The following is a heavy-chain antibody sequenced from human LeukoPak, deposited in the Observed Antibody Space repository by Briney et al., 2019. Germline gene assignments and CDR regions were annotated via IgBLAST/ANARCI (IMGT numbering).Heavy chain of an antibody. CDR2: IRGGGGSA. V-gene: IGHV3-23*01. CDR1: GFTFSAYA. CDR3: ARDPNGDYIGAFDM. D-gene: IGHD4-17*01. Sequence: GGSLRLSCTAPGFTFSAYAMLWVRQAPGKGPERVSAIRGGGGSAFYADSVKGRFTISRDNSKYTLFLQMNSLRAEDTAVYYYARDPNGDYIGAFDMWCPGTMVTVSS. J-gene: IGHJ3*02.